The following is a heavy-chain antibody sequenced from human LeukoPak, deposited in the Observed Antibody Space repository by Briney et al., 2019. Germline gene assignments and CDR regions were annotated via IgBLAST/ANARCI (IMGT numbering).Heavy chain of an antibody. CDR2: ISANDGNT. Sequence: ASVKVSCKASGYTFTSYGISWVRQAPGQGLEWMGWISANDGNTDYPQKLQGRVTMTRDTSTSTVYMELSSLRSEDTAVYYCARETRIPRKGFDYWGQGTLVTVSS. CDR1: GYTFTSYG. D-gene: IGHD2-15*01. CDR3: ARETRIPRKGFDY. J-gene: IGHJ4*02. V-gene: IGHV1-18*01.